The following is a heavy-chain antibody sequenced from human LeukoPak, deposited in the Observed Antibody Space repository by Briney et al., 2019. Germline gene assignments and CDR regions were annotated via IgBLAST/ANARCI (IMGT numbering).Heavy chain of an antibody. CDR2: INPNSGGT. V-gene: IGHV1-2*02. J-gene: IGHJ4*02. D-gene: IGHD5-12*01. Sequence: ASVKVSCKTSGYSFTNYYTHWVRQAPGQGLEWMGWINPNSGGTNYAQKFQGRVTLTRDTSIRTTYMELSSLRSDDTAVYFCARDLGWEIVLDQWGQGTLVTVSS. CDR1: GYSFTNYY. CDR3: ARDLGWEIVLDQ.